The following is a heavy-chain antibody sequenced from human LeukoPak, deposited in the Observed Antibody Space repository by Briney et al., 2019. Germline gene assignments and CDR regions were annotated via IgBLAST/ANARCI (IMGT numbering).Heavy chain of an antibody. CDR1: GFTFSSYW. V-gene: IGHV3-74*01. CDR2: INSDGSTT. D-gene: IGHD2-15*01. J-gene: IGHJ6*03. CDR3: ARGAQGYYYDYMDV. Sequence: GGSLRLSCAASGFTFSSYWVHWVRQPPGKGLVWVSRINSDGSTTTYADSVKGRFTISRDNAQNTLYLQMNSLRAEDTAVYYCARGAQGYYYDYMDVWDKGTTVIVSS.